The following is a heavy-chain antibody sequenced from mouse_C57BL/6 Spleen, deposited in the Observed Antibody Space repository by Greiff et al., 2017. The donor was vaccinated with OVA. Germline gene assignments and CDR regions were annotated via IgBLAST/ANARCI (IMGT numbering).Heavy chain of an antibody. D-gene: IGHD2-4*01. CDR1: GYSFTGYF. CDR3: ARSYDYDEGAWFAY. CDR2: INPYNGDT. J-gene: IGHJ3*01. Sequence: EVKLMESGPELVKPGDSVKISCKASGYSFTGYFMNWVMQSHGKSLEWIGRINPYNGDTFYNQKFKGKATLTVDKSSSTAHMELRSLTSEDSAVYYCARSYDYDEGAWFAYWGQGTLVTVSA. V-gene: IGHV1-20*01.